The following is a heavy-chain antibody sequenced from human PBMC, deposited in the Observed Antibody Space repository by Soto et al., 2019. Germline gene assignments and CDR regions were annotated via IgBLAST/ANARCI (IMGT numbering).Heavy chain of an antibody. Sequence: PGGSLRLSCAASGFTFSNAWMNWVRQAPGKGLEWVGRIKSKTDGGTTDYAAPVKGRFTISRDDSKNTLYLQMNSLKTEDTAVYYCTTQGEMDPYYYYYGMDVWGQGTTVTVSS. V-gene: IGHV3-15*07. CDR3: TTQGEMDPYYYYYGMDV. J-gene: IGHJ6*02. CDR2: IKSKTDGGTT. CDR1: GFTFSNAW. D-gene: IGHD2-8*01.